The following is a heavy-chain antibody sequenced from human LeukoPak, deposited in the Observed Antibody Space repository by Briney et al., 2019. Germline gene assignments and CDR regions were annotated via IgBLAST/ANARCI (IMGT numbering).Heavy chain of an antibody. CDR3: ARSHYYDSSGSHNNWFDP. CDR2: INHSGST. J-gene: IGHJ5*02. D-gene: IGHD3-22*01. V-gene: IGHV4-34*01. Sequence: SESLSLTCAVYGLSFTGYYWSWIRQPPGKGLECIGEINHSGSTNYNPSLKSRVTISVDTSKKQFSLKLSSVTAADTAVYYCARSHYYDSSGSHNNWFDPWGQGTLVTVSS. CDR1: GLSFTGYY.